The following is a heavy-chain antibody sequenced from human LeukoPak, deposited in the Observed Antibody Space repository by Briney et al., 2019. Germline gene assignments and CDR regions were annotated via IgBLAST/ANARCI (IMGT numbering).Heavy chain of an antibody. CDR3: ARMRTGTAGYFDY. D-gene: IGHD1-1*01. CDR2: IYHSGST. CDR1: GGSISSGGYS. V-gene: IGHV4-30-2*01. J-gene: IGHJ4*02. Sequence: SQTLSLTCAVSGGSISSGGYSWSWLRQPPGKGLEWIGYIYHSGSTYYNPSLKSRVTISVDRSKNQFSLKLSSVTAADTAVYYCARMRTGTAGYFDYWGQGTLVTVSS.